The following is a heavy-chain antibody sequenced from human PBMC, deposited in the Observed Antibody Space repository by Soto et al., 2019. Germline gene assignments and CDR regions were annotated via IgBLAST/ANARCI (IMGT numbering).Heavy chain of an antibody. CDR3: ARAVAARPVYYYYMDV. Sequence: GGSLRLSCAASGFTFSSYSMNWVRQAPGKGLEWVSSISSSSSYIYYADSVKGRFTISRDNAKNSLYLQMNSLRAEDTAVYYCARAVAARPVYYYYMDVWGKGTTVTVSS. J-gene: IGHJ6*03. CDR1: GFTFSSYS. D-gene: IGHD6-6*01. CDR2: ISSSSSYI. V-gene: IGHV3-21*01.